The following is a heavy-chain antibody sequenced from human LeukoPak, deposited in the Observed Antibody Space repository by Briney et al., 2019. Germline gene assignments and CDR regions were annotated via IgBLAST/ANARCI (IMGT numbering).Heavy chain of an antibody. CDR3: ARKLALFGY. CDR1: GGSFSGYY. Sequence: SETLSLTCAVYGGSFSGYYWSWIRQPPGKGLEWIGEINHSGSTNYNPSLKSRVTISVDTSKNQFSLKLSSVTAADTAVYYCARKLALFGYWGQGTLVTVSS. J-gene: IGHJ4*02. CDR2: INHSGST. V-gene: IGHV4-34*01.